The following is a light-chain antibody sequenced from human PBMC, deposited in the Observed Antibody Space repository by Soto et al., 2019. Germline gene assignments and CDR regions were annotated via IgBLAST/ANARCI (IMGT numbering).Light chain of an antibody. J-gene: IGKJ4*01. Sequence: DIVMTQTPDSLAVSLDERATINCKSSQSLSYSSNNKNYLVWYQQKPGQPPRLLIYWASTRESGVPDRFSGSGSGTDFTLTISSLQAEDVAVYYCQQYYITPLTFGGGTKVDIK. V-gene: IGKV4-1*01. CDR1: QSLSYSSNNKNY. CDR2: WAS. CDR3: QQYYITPLT.